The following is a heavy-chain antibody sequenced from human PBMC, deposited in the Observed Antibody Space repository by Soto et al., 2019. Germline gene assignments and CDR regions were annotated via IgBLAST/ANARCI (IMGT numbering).Heavy chain of an antibody. D-gene: IGHD2-15*01. CDR1: GYTFTSYD. J-gene: IGHJ3*02. Sequence: ASVKVSCKASGYTFTSYDINWVRQATGQGLEWMGWMNPNSGNTGYAQKFQGRVTMTRNTSTSTAYMELSSLRSEDTAVYYCATTARVAVVDAFDIWGQGTMVTVSS. CDR3: ATTARVAVVDAFDI. CDR2: MNPNSGNT. V-gene: IGHV1-8*01.